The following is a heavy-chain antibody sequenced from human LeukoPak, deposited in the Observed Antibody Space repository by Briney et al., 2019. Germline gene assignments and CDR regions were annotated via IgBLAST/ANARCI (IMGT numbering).Heavy chain of an antibody. CDR2: IYYSGST. Sequence: PSETLSLTCTVSGGSISSYYWSWIRQPPGKGLEWIGYIYYSGSTNYNPSLKSRVTISVDTSKNQFSLKLSSVTAADTAVYYCARLMYSSGWYATHFDYWGQGTLVTVSS. D-gene: IGHD6-19*01. CDR3: ARLMYSSGWYATHFDY. V-gene: IGHV4-59*08. CDR1: GGSISSYY. J-gene: IGHJ4*02.